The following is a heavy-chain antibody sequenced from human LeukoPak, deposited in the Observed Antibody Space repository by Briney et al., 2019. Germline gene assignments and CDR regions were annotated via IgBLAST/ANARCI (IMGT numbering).Heavy chain of an antibody. CDR2: IYSGGST. V-gene: IGHV3-53*01. D-gene: IGHD3-22*01. Sequence: GGSLRLSCEASGFTVSSNYMSWVRQAPGKGLEWVSVIYSGGSTYYADSVKGRFTISRDNSKNTLYLQMNSLRAEDTAVYYCARLDDMAFDYWGQGTLVTVSS. CDR3: ARLDDMAFDY. J-gene: IGHJ4*02. CDR1: GFTVSSNY.